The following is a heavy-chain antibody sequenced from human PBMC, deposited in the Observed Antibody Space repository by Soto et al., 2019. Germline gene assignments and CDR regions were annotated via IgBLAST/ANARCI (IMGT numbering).Heavy chain of an antibody. CDR3: ARGRVTMLRGGINN. D-gene: IGHD3-10*01. Sequence: PSETLSLTCAVYGGSFSGYYWSWIRQPPGKGLEWIGEINHSGSTNYNPSLKSRVTISIDTSKNQFSLKLSSVTAADTAVYYCARGRVTMLRGGINNRGQGTRVTVSS. J-gene: IGHJ4*02. CDR2: INHSGST. V-gene: IGHV4-34*01. CDR1: GGSFSGYY.